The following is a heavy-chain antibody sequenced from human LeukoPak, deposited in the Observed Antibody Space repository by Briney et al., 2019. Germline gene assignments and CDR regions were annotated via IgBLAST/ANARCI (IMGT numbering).Heavy chain of an antibody. CDR3: ARAVYCSGGSCYPLPYYFDY. D-gene: IGHD2-15*01. V-gene: IGHV4-61*01. CDR1: NGSVSSGSNY. CDR2: IYYSGST. Sequence: SETLSLTCTVSNGSVSSGSNYWSWIRQPPGKGLEWIGYIYYSGSTDYNPSLKSRVTISVDTSKNKPSLKLTSVTAADTAVYYCARAVYCSGGSCYPLPYYFDYWGQGTLVTVSS. J-gene: IGHJ4*02.